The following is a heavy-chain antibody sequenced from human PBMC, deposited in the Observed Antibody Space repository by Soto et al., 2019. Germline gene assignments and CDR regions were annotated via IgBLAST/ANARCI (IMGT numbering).Heavy chain of an antibody. J-gene: IGHJ3*02. CDR3: ARERKRPDFWSDYYHIDAFDI. CDR2: IKQDGSEK. D-gene: IGHD3-3*01. CDR1: GFPFSSYW. V-gene: IGHV3-7*03. Sequence: PGGSLRLSCVASGFPFSSYWMSLVRRSPGKGLEWVANIKQDGSEKHYVDSVKGRFTISRDNAKNSLYLQMNSLRAEDTAVYYCARERKRPDFWSDYYHIDAFDIWGQGNMVTVSS.